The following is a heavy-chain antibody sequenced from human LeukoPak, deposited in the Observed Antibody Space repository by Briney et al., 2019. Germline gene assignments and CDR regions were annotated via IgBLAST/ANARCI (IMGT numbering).Heavy chain of an antibody. Sequence: PGGSLRLSCAASGLTFSSYAMHWVRQAPGKGLEWVAVISYDGSNKYYADSVKGRFTISRDNSKNTLYPQMNSLRAEDTAVYYCARDQGYCSGGSCYWRLYYYGMDVWAKGPRSPSP. CDR1: GLTFSSYA. V-gene: IGHV3-30-3*01. D-gene: IGHD2-15*01. CDR2: ISYDGSNK. J-gene: IGHJ6*02. CDR3: ARDQGYCSGGSCYWRLYYYGMDV.